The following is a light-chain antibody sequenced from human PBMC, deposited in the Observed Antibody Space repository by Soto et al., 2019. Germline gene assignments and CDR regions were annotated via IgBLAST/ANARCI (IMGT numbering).Light chain of an antibody. CDR1: QSVSNRY. CDR3: QQYGSSRT. CDR2: DAS. Sequence: EIVLTQSPGTLSLSLGERATLSCRASQSVSNRYLAWYQQKPGQAPRLLIYDASRRATGIPDRFSGSGSGTDFTLTISRLEPEDFEVYFCQQYGSSRTFGLGTKVDIK. V-gene: IGKV3-20*01. J-gene: IGKJ1*01.